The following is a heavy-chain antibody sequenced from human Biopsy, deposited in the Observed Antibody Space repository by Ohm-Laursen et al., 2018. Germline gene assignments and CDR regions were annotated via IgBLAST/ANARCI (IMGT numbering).Heavy chain of an antibody. J-gene: IGHJ2*01. CDR2: VYYTGST. CDR3: ARDRGYYSDRTVPGYFDL. D-gene: IGHD3-22*01. CDR1: GDSISSYY. V-gene: IGHV4-59*01. Sequence: GTLSLTCTVSGDSISSYYWSWIRQPPGKGLEWIGYVYYTGSTDYNPSLQSRVTISVDTSKNHFFLRLRSVTPADTAIYYCARDRGYYSDRTVPGYFDLWGRGTLVTVSS.